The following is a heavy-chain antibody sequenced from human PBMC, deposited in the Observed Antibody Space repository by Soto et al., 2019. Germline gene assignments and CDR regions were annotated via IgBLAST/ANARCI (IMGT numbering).Heavy chain of an antibody. D-gene: IGHD6-6*01. Sequence: GESLKISCKGSGYSFTSYWIGWVRQMPGKGLEWMGIIYPGDSDTRYGPSFQGQVTISADKSISTAYLQWSSLKASDTAMYYCARLFTYSSSGYYYYYGMDVWGQGTTVTVSS. CDR1: GYSFTSYW. CDR3: ARLFTYSSSGYYYYYGMDV. J-gene: IGHJ6*02. CDR2: IYPGDSDT. V-gene: IGHV5-51*01.